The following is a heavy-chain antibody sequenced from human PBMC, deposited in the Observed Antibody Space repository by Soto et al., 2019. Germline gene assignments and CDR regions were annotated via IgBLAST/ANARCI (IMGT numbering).Heavy chain of an antibody. CDR3: AKTSHSSSWYDLYIPTGFDY. CDR2: ISGSGGRT. V-gene: IGHV3-23*01. J-gene: IGHJ4*02. CDR1: GFTFSSYA. Sequence: GGSLRLSCAASGFTFSSYAMSWVRQAPGKGLEWVSAISGSGGRTYYADSVKGRFTISRDNSKNTLYLQMNSLRAEDTAVYYCAKTSHSSSWYDLYIPTGFDYWGQGTLVTVSS. D-gene: IGHD6-13*01.